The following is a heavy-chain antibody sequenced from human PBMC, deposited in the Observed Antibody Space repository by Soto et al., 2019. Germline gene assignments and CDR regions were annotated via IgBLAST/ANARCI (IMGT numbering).Heavy chain of an antibody. CDR1: GFTFSNAW. CDR3: TTDRSYDSSGYYLYYFDY. CDR2: IKSKTDGGTT. D-gene: IGHD3-22*01. J-gene: IGHJ4*02. V-gene: IGHV3-15*07. Sequence: EVQLVESGGGLVKPGGSLRVSCAASGFTFSNAWMNWVRQAPGKGLEWVGRIKSKTDGGTTDYAAPVKGRFTISRDDSKNTLDMQMNSLKTEDTAVYYCTTDRSYDSSGYYLYYFDYWGQGTLVTVSS.